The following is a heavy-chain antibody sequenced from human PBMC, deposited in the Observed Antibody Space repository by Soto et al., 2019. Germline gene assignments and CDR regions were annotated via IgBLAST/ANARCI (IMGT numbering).Heavy chain of an antibody. J-gene: IGHJ4*02. Sequence: QVQLVQSGAEVKKPGSSVKVSCKASGGTFSSYSINWVRQDPGQGLEWMGELIPIFGTANYAQKFQGRVTITADESTSTAYMELSSLRSEDTAVYYCARDAGRHSGGMDYWGQGTLVTVSS. CDR3: ARDAGRHSGGMDY. CDR2: LIPIFGTA. V-gene: IGHV1-69*01. D-gene: IGHD1-26*01. CDR1: GGTFSSYS.